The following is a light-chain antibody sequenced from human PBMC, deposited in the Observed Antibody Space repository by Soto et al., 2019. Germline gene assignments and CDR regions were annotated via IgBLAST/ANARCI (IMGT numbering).Light chain of an antibody. CDR1: QGIDNF. J-gene: IGKJ4*02. CDR2: GAT. Sequence: DFLMTQSPSSLSSSVGDSVTFTCRASQGIDNFLAWYQQKPANVPQLLIYGATTMRAGVPSRFSGSWSGTEFTLTISSLQPEDVATYYCQQYNGPPLTFGGGTKVEIK. CDR3: QQYNGPPLT. V-gene: IGKV1-27*01.